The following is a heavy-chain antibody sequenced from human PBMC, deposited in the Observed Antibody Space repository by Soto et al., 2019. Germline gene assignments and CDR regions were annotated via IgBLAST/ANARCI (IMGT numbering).Heavy chain of an antibody. J-gene: IGHJ6*02. CDR2: TYYRSKWYN. Sequence: QSQTLSLTCAISGDSVSSNSAAWNWIRQSPSRGLEWLGRTYYRSKWYNDYAVSVKSRITINPDTSKNQFSLQLNSVTPEDTAVYYCARLPVYYGSGSYDYYYYGMDVWGQGTTVTVSS. D-gene: IGHD3-10*01. CDR1: GDSVSSNSAA. CDR3: ARLPVYYGSGSYDYYYYGMDV. V-gene: IGHV6-1*01.